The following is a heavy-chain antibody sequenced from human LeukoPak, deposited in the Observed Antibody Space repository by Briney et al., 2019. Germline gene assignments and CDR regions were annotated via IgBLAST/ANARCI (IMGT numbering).Heavy chain of an antibody. V-gene: IGHV1-69*04. CDR1: GGTFSSYA. J-gene: IGHJ4*02. D-gene: IGHD3-22*01. Sequence: GASVKVSCKASGGTFSSYAISWVRQAPGQGLEWMGRIIPILGIANYAQKFQGRVTITADKSTSTAYMELSSLRSEDTAVYYCARAYRRDSSGYYFNYWGQGTLVTVSS. CDR2: IIPILGIA. CDR3: ARAYRRDSSGYYFNY.